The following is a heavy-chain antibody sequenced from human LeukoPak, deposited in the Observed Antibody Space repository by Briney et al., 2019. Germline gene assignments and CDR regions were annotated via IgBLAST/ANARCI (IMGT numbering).Heavy chain of an antibody. CDR1: GFSLKTYN. Sequence: GGSLRLSCAASGFSLKTYNMNWVRQAPGKGLEWVSSMTSSRYIYYADLVKGRFTISRDDANNLVFLQMHSLRAEDTAIYYCTRDQFFDYDNDDAFDVWGQGTKVIVSS. D-gene: IGHD3-22*01. CDR2: MTSSRYI. CDR3: TRDQFFDYDNDDAFDV. J-gene: IGHJ3*01. V-gene: IGHV3-21*04.